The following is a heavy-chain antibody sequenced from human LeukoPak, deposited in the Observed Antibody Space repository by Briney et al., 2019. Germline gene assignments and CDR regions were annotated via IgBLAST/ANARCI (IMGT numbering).Heavy chain of an antibody. CDR3: ARHRYSSGQDY. D-gene: IGHD6-19*01. CDR2: IYHSGNT. Sequence: SETLSLTCAVSGYSISSGYYWGWIRQPPGKGLEWMGSIYHSGNTYYNPSLKSRVTISVDTSKNQFSLKLSSVTAADTAVYYCARHRYSSGQDYWGQGTLVTVSS. CDR1: GYSISSGYY. J-gene: IGHJ4*02. V-gene: IGHV4-38-2*01.